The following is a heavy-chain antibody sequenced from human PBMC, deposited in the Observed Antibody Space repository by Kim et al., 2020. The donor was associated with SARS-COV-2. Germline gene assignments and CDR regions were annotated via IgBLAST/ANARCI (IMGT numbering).Heavy chain of an antibody. CDR2: IWYDERNK. CDR1: GFIFSSYA. D-gene: IGHD6-13*01. Sequence: GGSLRLSCEASGFIFSSYAMNWVRQAPGKGLEWVAIIWYDERNKYYADSVKGRFTISRDNSENTVYLQMNSLRAEDTALYYCAKDIASAATDYYYGLDVWGQGTTVTVSS. J-gene: IGHJ6*02. CDR3: AKDIASAATDYYYGLDV. V-gene: IGHV3-33*06.